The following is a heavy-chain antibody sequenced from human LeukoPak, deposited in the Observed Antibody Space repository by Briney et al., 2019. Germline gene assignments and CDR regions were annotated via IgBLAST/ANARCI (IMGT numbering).Heavy chain of an antibody. J-gene: IGHJ6*02. D-gene: IGHD4-11*01. CDR2: IDWDDDK. V-gene: IGHV2-70*11. Sequence: SGPTLVKPPQTLTLTCTFSGFSLSTSGMCVSWIRQPPGKALEWLARIDWDDDKYYSTSLKTRLTISKDTSKNQVVLTMTNMDPVDTATYYCARIHTLTTSDGMDVWGQGTTVTVSS. CDR1: GFSLSTSGMC. CDR3: ARIHTLTTSDGMDV.